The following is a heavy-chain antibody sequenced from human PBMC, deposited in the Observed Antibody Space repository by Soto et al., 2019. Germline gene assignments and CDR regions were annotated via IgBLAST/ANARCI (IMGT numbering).Heavy chain of an antibody. J-gene: IGHJ5*02. CDR3: ARDIAVAGQTRLDP. D-gene: IGHD6-19*01. CDR2: TYYRSKWYN. V-gene: IGHV6-1*01. Sequence: SQTLSLTCAISGDSVSSNSAAWNWIRQSPSRGLKWLGRTYYRSKWYNDYAVSVKSRITINPDTSKNQFSLQLNSVTPEDTAVYYCARDIAVAGQTRLDPWGQGTLVTVSS. CDR1: GDSVSSNSAA.